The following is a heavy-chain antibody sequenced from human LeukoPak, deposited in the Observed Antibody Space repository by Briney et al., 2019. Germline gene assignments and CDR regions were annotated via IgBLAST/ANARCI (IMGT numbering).Heavy chain of an antibody. D-gene: IGHD3-9*01. CDR2: INTNTGNP. CDR3: ARDHDILTGYYMRYYYYGMDV. CDR1: GYTFTSYA. J-gene: IGHJ6*02. Sequence: VASVKVSCKASGYTFTSYAMNWVRQAPGQGLEWMGWINTNTGNPTYAQGFTGRFVFSLDTSVSTAYLQISSLKAEDTAVYYCARDHDILTGYYMRYYYYGMDVWGQGTTVTVSS. V-gene: IGHV7-4-1*02.